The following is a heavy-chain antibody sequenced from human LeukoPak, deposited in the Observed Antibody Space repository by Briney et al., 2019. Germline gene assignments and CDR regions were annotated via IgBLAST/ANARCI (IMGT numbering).Heavy chain of an antibody. Sequence: GGSLRLSCAASGFTFSSYGMHWVRQAPGKGLEWVAVIWYDGSNKYYADSVKGRFTISRDNSKNTLYLQMNSLRAEDTAVYYCAKLTRYYYDSSGYTYFQHWGQGTLVTVSS. D-gene: IGHD3-22*01. V-gene: IGHV3-33*06. CDR1: GFTFSSYG. CDR3: AKLTRYYYDSSGYTYFQH. J-gene: IGHJ1*01. CDR2: IWYDGSNK.